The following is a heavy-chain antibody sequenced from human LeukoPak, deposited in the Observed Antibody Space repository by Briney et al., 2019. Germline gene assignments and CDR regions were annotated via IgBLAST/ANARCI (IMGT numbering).Heavy chain of an antibody. CDR1: GFTFSSYS. CDR3: ARGIVVVDY. CDR2: ISSSGNTI. V-gene: IGHV3-48*04. J-gene: IGHJ4*02. D-gene: IGHD2-15*01. Sequence: PGGSLRLSCAASGFTFSSYSMNWVRQAPGKGLEWVSYISSSGNTIDYADSVKGRFTISRDNAKNSLSLQMNSLRAEDTAVYYCARGIVVVDYWGQGTLVTVSS.